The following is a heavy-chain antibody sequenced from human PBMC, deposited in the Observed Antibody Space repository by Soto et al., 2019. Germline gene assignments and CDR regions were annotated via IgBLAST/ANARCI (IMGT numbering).Heavy chain of an antibody. CDR3: AKAGLRSIFAHVIPKTSHWYFDL. D-gene: IGHD4-17*01. CDR1: GFTFSSYA. J-gene: IGHJ2*01. V-gene: IGHV3-23*01. Sequence: EVQLLESGGGLVQPGGSLRLSCAASGFTFSSYAMSWVRQAPGKGLEWVSAISGSGGSTYYADSVKGRFTISRDNSKNTLHLQMNSLRAEDTAVYYCAKAGLRSIFAHVIPKTSHWYFDLWGRGTLVTVSS. CDR2: ISGSGGST.